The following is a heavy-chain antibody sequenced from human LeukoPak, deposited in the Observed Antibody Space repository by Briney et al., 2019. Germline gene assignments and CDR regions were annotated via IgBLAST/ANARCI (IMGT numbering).Heavy chain of an antibody. V-gene: IGHV4-38-2*02. CDR3: ARGREDSGYYYGDY. D-gene: IGHD3-22*01. J-gene: IGHJ4*02. CDR1: GYSISSGYY. CDR2: IYHSGST. Sequence: SETLTLTCTVSGYSISSGYYWGWIRPPPGEGLEWIGRIYHSGSTYYNPSLKSRVTISVDTSKNQFSLKLSSVTAGDTAVYYCARGREDSGYYYGDYWGQGTLVTVSS.